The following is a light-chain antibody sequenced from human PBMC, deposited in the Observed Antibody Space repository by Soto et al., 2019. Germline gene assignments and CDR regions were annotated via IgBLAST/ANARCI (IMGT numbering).Light chain of an antibody. J-gene: IGLJ7*01. CDR1: NSNIGGNT. V-gene: IGLV1-44*01. CDR2: INN. CDR3: ETWDDSLNAAV. Sequence: QSALTQPPSLSGTPGQRVTISCSGSNSNIGGNTVHWYQHLLGTAPKLIIYINNQRPSGVPARFSGSKSGTSASLAISGLQSDDEAHYYCETWDDSLNAAVFGGGTQLTVL.